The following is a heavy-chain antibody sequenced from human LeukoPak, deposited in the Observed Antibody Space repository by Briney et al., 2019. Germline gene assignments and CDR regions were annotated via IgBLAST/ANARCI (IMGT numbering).Heavy chain of an antibody. Sequence: GGSLRLSCAVSGITLSNYGMSWVRQAPGKGLEWVAGISGSGGGTNYADSVKGRFTISRDNPKNTLYLQMKSLRAEDTAVYFCAKRGVVIRVILVGFHKEAYYFDSWGQGALVTVSS. D-gene: IGHD3-22*01. CDR2: ISGSGGGT. CDR1: GITLSNYG. CDR3: AKRGVVIRVILVGFHKEAYYFDS. J-gene: IGHJ4*02. V-gene: IGHV3-23*01.